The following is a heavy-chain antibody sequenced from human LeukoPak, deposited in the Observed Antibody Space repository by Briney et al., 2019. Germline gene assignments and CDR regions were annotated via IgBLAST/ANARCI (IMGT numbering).Heavy chain of an antibody. V-gene: IGHV4-38-2*01. CDR1: GYSISSGYY. CDR2: IYHSGST. D-gene: IGHD3-3*01. Sequence: PSETLSLTCAVSGYSISSGYYWGWIRQPPGKGLEGIGSIYHSGSTYYNPSLKSRVTISIDTSKNQFSLQLSSVSAADTAVYYCASEYYDFWSGYYGYWGQGTLVTVSS. CDR3: ASEYYDFWSGYYGY. J-gene: IGHJ4*02.